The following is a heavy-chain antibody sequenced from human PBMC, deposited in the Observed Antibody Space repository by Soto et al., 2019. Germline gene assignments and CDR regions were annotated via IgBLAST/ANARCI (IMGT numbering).Heavy chain of an antibody. V-gene: IGHV1-46*01. CDR3: ARAGAAPYYYYGMDV. J-gene: IGHJ6*02. CDR1: GYTFTSYY. Sequence: ASVKVSCKASGYTFTSYYMHWVRQAPGQGLEWMGIINPSGGSTSYAQKFQGRVTMTRDTSTSTVYMELRSLRSDDTAVYYCARAGAAPYYYYGMDVWGQGTRVTVSS. CDR2: INPSGGST. D-gene: IGHD2-15*01.